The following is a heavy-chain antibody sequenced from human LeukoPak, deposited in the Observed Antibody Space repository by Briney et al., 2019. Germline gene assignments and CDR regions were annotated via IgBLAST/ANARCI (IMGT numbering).Heavy chain of an antibody. CDR3: ARQHYDFSNSSFNWLDP. J-gene: IGHJ5*02. CDR1: GGSISSTSFY. Sequence: SETLSLTCTVPGGSISSTSFYWGCIRQPPGKGLEWIGSIYYSGSTYYNPSVKSRVTMSVDTSKKQFSLKLSSVTAADKAVYYCARQHYDFSNSSFNWLDPWGEKTLLTVSS. D-gene: IGHD3-3*01. V-gene: IGHV4-39*01. CDR2: IYYSGST.